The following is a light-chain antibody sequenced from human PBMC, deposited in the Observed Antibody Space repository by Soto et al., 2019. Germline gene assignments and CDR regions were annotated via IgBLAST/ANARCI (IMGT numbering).Light chain of an antibody. CDR2: KAS. J-gene: IGKJ1*01. CDR3: QHYNSYSEA. V-gene: IGKV1-5*03. Sequence: DIQMTQSPSPLSGSVGDRVTITCRASQTISSWLDWYQQKPGKAPKPLIYKASTLKSGVPSRFRGSGSGTEFTITISSLQPDDFATYYCQHYNSYSEAFGHGTKVDIK. CDR1: QTISSW.